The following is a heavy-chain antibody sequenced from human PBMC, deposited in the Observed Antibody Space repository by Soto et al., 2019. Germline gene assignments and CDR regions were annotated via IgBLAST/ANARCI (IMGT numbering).Heavy chain of an antibody. CDR2: FDPEDGET. J-gene: IGHJ5*02. CDR1: GYTLTELS. Sequence: GASVKVSCKVSGYTLTELSMHWVRQAPGKGLEWMGGFDPEDGETIYAQKFQGRVTMTEDTSTDTAYMELSSLRSEDTAVYYCAKTAAAGTWWFAPWARETLVTVSS. D-gene: IGHD6-13*01. V-gene: IGHV1-24*01. CDR3: AKTAAAGTWWFAP.